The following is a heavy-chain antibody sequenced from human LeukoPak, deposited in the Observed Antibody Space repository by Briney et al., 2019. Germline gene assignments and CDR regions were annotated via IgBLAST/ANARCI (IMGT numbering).Heavy chain of an antibody. CDR2: INWNGRST. D-gene: IGHD6-13*01. CDR3: AKTGGIAAAH. CDR1: GFSFLNYG. V-gene: IGHV3-20*04. Sequence: GGSLRLSCVDSGFSFLNYGMSWVRQGPGKGLEWVSGINWNGRSTGYADSVKGRLTISRDNSKNTLYLQMNSLRAEDTALYYCAKTGGIAAAHWGQGTLVTVSS. J-gene: IGHJ4*02.